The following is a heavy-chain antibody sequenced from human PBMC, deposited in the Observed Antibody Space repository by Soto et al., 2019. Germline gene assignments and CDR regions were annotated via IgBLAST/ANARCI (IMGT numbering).Heavy chain of an antibody. CDR3: ARGPGSWCCYYMEV. Sequence: QVQLVQSGAEVKKPGASVKVSCKPSGYTFTSYDINWVRQATGQGLEWMGWMIPNSRNTGYAQKLQGRFTMTRKTCIRTAYMELSILRSEVTAVYYCARGPGSWCCYYMEVWGKWTTVTVSS. D-gene: IGHD6-13*01. CDR1: GYTFTSYD. V-gene: IGHV1-8*01. J-gene: IGHJ6*03. CDR2: MIPNSRNT.